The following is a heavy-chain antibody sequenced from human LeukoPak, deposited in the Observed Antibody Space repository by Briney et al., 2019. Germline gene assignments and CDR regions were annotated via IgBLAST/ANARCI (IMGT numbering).Heavy chain of an antibody. V-gene: IGHV3-21*01. CDR1: GFTFSSYA. CDR2: ISGSSSDI. D-gene: IGHD3-10*01. CDR3: ARESSGSLTFYYYYYMDV. J-gene: IGHJ6*03. Sequence: GGSLRLSCAASGFTFSSYAMNWVRQARGKGLEWVSSISGSSSDIYYADSVKGRFTISRDNAKNSLYLQMNSLRAEDTAVYYCARESSGSLTFYYYYYMDVWGKGTTVTISS.